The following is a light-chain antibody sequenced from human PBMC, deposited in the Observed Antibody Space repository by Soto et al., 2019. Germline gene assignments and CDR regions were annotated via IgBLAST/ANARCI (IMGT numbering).Light chain of an antibody. CDR3: QPDNRYS. Sequence: CRASQSISAWLAWYQQKPGKAPRLLIYKASSLESGVPSRFSGSGSGTEFTLTICSLQPDDLATYYCQPDNRYSFGQGTKVDIK. J-gene: IGKJ1*01. CDR1: QSISAW. CDR2: KAS. V-gene: IGKV1-5*03.